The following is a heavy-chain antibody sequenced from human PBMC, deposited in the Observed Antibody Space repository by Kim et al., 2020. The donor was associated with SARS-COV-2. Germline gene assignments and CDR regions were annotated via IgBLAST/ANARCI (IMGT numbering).Heavy chain of an antibody. CDR2: IYSGGST. CDR1: GFTVSSNY. J-gene: IGHJ4*02. Sequence: GGSLRLSCAASGFTVSSNYMSWVRQAPGKGLEWVSVIYSGGSTYYADSVKGRFTISRDNSKNTLYLQMNSLRAEDTAVYYCARVHSSGWWVYFDYWGQGTLVTVSS. D-gene: IGHD6-19*01. V-gene: IGHV3-66*01. CDR3: ARVHSSGWWVYFDY.